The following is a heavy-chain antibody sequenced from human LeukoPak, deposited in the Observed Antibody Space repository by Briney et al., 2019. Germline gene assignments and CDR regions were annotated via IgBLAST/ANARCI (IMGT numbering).Heavy chain of an antibody. J-gene: IGHJ4*02. Sequence: GGSLRLSCAASGFTFSSYGMHWVRQAPGKGLEWVAVISYDGSNKYYADSVKGRFTISRDNAKNSLYLQMNSLRDEDTAVYYCARDEDAVGYYFDYWGQGTLVTVSS. CDR1: GFTFSSYG. D-gene: IGHD2-15*01. CDR2: ISYDGSNK. CDR3: ARDEDAVGYYFDY. V-gene: IGHV3-30*03.